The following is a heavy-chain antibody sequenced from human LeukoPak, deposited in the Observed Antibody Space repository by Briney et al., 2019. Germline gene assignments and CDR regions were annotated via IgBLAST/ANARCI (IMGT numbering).Heavy chain of an antibody. CDR1: GGSFSGYY. CDR2: IKHSGRT. V-gene: IGHV4-34*01. Sequence: SETLSLTCAVYGGSFSGYYWGWIRKPPGKGLKWFGEIKHSGRTHYNQSLKSRVSISVDTSKNQFSLKLSSVTAADTAVYYCASRSLSIAARPEGLDYWGQGTLVTVSS. CDR3: ASRSLSIAARPEGLDY. D-gene: IGHD6-6*01. J-gene: IGHJ4*02.